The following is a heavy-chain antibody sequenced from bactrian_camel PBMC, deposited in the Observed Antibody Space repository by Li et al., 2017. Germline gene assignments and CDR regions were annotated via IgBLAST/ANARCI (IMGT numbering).Heavy chain of an antibody. CDR2: IESDGST. J-gene: IGHJ4*01. V-gene: IGHV3S9*01. D-gene: IGHD1*01. Sequence: HVLLVESGGGSVQVGGSLRHSCVASGDTISRYCMGWFRQIPDKEREGVAGIESDGSTSYADSVKGRFTISQDSARNTVYLQMNSLKPDDTAVYYCAATGQMLSVAGCRTQGTQVTVS. CDR1: GDTISRYC.